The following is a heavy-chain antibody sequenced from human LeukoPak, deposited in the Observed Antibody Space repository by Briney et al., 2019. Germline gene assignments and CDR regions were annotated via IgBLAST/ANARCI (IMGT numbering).Heavy chain of an antibody. Sequence: ASVKVSCKASGYTFTGYYMHWVRQAPGQELEWMGWINPNSGGTNYAQKFQGRVTMTRDTSISTAYMELSRLRSDDTAVYYCARDAHDFWSGYRGMDVWGQGTTVTVSS. V-gene: IGHV1-2*02. CDR2: INPNSGGT. CDR3: ARDAHDFWSGYRGMDV. J-gene: IGHJ6*02. D-gene: IGHD3-3*01. CDR1: GYTFTGYY.